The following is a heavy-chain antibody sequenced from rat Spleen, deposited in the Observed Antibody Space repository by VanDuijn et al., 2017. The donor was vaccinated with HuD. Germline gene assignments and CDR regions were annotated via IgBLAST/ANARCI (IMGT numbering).Heavy chain of an antibody. Sequence: EVQLVESGGGLVQPGRSLKLSCAASGFTFSSFPMAWVRQAPGKGLEWVSSISVSGGSSHYRDSVKGRFTISRDNAKSTLYLQMNSLRSEDTATYYCAADGTRVSRFAYWGQGTLVTVSS. D-gene: IGHD1-4*01. CDR2: ISVSGGSS. J-gene: IGHJ3*01. CDR1: GFTFSSFP. V-gene: IGHV5-46*01. CDR3: AADGTRVSRFAY.